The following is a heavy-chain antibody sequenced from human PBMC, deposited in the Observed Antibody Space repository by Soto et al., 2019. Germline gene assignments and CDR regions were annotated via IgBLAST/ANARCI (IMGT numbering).Heavy chain of an antibody. D-gene: IGHD2-15*01. J-gene: IGHJ4*02. CDR1: GFTFSSYS. V-gene: IGHV3-23*01. CDR2: ISGSGGST. CDR3: VRTSLVVAAATREDY. Sequence: GGSLRLSCAASGFTFSSYSMSWVRQAPGKGLEWVSAISGSGGSTYYADSVKGRFTISRDNSKNTLYLQMNSLRAEDTAVYYCVRTSLVVAAATREDYWGQGTLVTVSS.